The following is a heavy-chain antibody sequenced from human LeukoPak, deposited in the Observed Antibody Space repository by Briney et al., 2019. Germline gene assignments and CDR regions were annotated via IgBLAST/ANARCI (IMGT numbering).Heavy chain of an antibody. CDR1: GASFSHYY. V-gene: IGHV4-34*01. Sequence: SETLSLTCAVYGASFSHYYWNWIRQPPGKGLEWIGEINHSGGTNYNPSLKSRVTMSVVTSKNQFSLMLTSVTAADTAVYYCARRNPHHYDSSGYYFLDHWGQGALVTVSS. J-gene: IGHJ4*02. CDR2: INHSGGT. D-gene: IGHD3-22*01. CDR3: ARRNPHHYDSSGYYFLDH.